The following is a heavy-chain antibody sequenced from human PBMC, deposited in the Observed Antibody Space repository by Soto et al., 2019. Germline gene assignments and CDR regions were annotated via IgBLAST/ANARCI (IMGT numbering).Heavy chain of an antibody. Sequence: QVQLQESGPGLVKPSETLSLTCTVSGGSISSSGYYWGWIRQPPGKGLDWIGSFSYSGSTYYSPSLKSRVTISVDTSKNQFSLKLSSVTAADTAVYYCARWGNSGWYGWDYWGQGTLVTVSS. V-gene: IGHV4-39*01. J-gene: IGHJ4*02. CDR1: GGSISSSGYY. D-gene: IGHD6-19*01. CDR2: FSYSGST. CDR3: ARWGNSGWYGWDY.